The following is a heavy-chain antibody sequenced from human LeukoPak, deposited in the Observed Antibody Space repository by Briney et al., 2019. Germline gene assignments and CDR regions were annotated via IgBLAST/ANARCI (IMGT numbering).Heavy chain of an antibody. J-gene: IGHJ4*02. CDR2: INPNSGGT. V-gene: IGHV1-2*06. CDR1: GYTSTGYN. Sequence: ASVKVSCKASGYTSTGYNIHWVRQAPGQGLEWMGRINPNSGGTNYAQKFQGRVTMTKDTSINTAYMEVSRLRSDDTAVYYCARDHLAAAGSGGWGQGTLVTVFS. CDR3: ARDHLAAAGSGG. D-gene: IGHD6-13*01.